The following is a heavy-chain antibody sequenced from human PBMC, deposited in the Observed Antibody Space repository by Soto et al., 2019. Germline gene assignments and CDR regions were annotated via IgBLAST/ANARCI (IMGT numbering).Heavy chain of an antibody. Sequence: PSETLSLTCTVSGASINNNDYYWSWIRQTPGKGLEWIGYVYYSGTTDYIPSLKNRLSMSIDKSQNQFTLKLNSVTAADTATYYCARMSYFYDKWYFDLWGRGTLVTVSS. V-gene: IGHV4-30-4*01. J-gene: IGHJ2*01. CDR3: ARMSYFYDKWYFDL. CDR1: GASINNNDYY. D-gene: IGHD3-22*01. CDR2: VYYSGTT.